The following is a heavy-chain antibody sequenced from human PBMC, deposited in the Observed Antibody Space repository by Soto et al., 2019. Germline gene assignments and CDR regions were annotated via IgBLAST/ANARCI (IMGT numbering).Heavy chain of an antibody. J-gene: IGHJ4*02. V-gene: IGHV3-7*01. Sequence: EVQLVESGGGLVQPGGSLRLSCAASGFIFRRYWMSWVRQAQGKGLEWVANIKEDGSEKDYVDSVKGRFTISRDNAKNLLYLHMNSRRAEATAVYYCARDAYCSRTSCYPGYRGQGTLVTVSS. CDR1: GFIFRRYW. CDR2: IKEDGSEK. D-gene: IGHD2-2*01. CDR3: ARDAYCSRTSCYPGY.